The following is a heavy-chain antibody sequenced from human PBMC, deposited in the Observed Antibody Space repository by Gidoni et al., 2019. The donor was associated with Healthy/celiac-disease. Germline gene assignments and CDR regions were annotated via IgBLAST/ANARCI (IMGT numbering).Heavy chain of an antibody. CDR2: ISWNSCSI. D-gene: IGHD6-6*01. CDR3: AKDISYSSSSGNMDV. Sequence: DVQLLEYGGGLVQPGRSLGLSCAASGLHFVDYSMHWVRQAPGKGLEWVSGISWNSCSIGYADSVKGRFTISRDNAKNSLYLQMNSLRAEDTALYYCAKDISYSSSSGNMDVWGKGTTVTVSS. V-gene: IGHV3-9*01. J-gene: IGHJ6*03. CDR1: GLHFVDYS.